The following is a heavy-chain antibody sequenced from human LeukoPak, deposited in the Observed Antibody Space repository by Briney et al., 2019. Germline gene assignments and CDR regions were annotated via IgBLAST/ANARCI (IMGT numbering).Heavy chain of an antibody. CDR3: TTDLDYDILTGYYLPDY. V-gene: IGHV3-15*01. CDR2: IKSKTDGGTT. Sequence: GGSLRLSCAASGFTFSNAWMSWVRQAPGKGLEWVGRIKSKTDGGTTDYAAPVKGRFTISRDDSKNMLYLQMNSLKTENTAVYYCTTDLDYDILTGYYLPDYWGQGTLVTVSS. D-gene: IGHD3-9*01. CDR1: GFTFSNAW. J-gene: IGHJ4*02.